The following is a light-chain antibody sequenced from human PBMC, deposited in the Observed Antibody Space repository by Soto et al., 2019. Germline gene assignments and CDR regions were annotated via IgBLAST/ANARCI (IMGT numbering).Light chain of an antibody. Sequence: DIQMTQSPSTLSASVGDRVTITCRASQSISSWLAWYQQKPGKAPKFLIYDASNLESGVPSRFSGSGSGTDFPLTISTLQPDDFAAYYCQQYNSYCTFGQGTKLDIK. J-gene: IGKJ2*02. CDR1: QSISSW. CDR2: DAS. CDR3: QQYNSYCT. V-gene: IGKV1-5*01.